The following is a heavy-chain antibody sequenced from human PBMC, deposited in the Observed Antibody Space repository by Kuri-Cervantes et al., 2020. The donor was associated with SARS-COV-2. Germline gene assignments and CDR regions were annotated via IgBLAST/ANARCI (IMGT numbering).Heavy chain of an antibody. D-gene: IGHD3-10*01. Sequence: GEYLKISCAASGFTFSNYAMSWVRQAPGKGLEWVSVISYHGHDTYYADSVKGRFTISRDSSKDTLYLQMNSLRAEDTAIYYCAKGFMEIPPTRYYDPWGQGTLVTVSS. J-gene: IGHJ5*02. CDR2: ISYHGHDT. CDR3: AKGFMEIPPTRYYDP. CDR1: GFTFSNYA. V-gene: IGHV3-23*01.